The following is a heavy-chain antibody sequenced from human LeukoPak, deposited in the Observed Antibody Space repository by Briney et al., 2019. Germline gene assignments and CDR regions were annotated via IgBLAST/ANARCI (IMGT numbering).Heavy chain of an antibody. Sequence: GRSLRLSCAASGFAFDDYAMHWVRQAPGKGLEWVSGISWNSGSIGYADSVKGRFTISRDNSKNTLYLQMNSLRAEDTAVYYCARGLVIRGAFDIWGQGTMVTVST. D-gene: IGHD3-16*02. J-gene: IGHJ3*02. CDR1: GFAFDDYA. V-gene: IGHV3-9*01. CDR2: ISWNSGSI. CDR3: ARGLVIRGAFDI.